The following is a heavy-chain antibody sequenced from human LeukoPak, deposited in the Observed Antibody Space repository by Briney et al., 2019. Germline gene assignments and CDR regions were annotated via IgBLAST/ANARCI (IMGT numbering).Heavy chain of an antibody. V-gene: IGHV3-30*18. CDR1: GFFFTTYG. CDR2: VSYDGNDK. CDR3: AKDKPLAKYYNSSGCMDV. Sequence: GGSLRLSYVASGFFFTTYGMHWVRRAPGKGLEWGALVSYDGNDKYYADSVKGRFTIYRDDSRNTLYLQMNSLRVDDTAVYYCAKDKPLAKYYNSSGCMDVWGQGTPVTVSS. D-gene: IGHD3-22*01. J-gene: IGHJ6*02.